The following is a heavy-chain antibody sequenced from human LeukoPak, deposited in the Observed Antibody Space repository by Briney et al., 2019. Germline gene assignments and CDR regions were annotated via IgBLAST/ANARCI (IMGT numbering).Heavy chain of an antibody. D-gene: IGHD7-27*01. CDR2: ITTSDGDT. CDR3: AKDGGLWVSAHWGDS. Sequence: GGSLRLSCAASGFTFSSYTMSWVRQAPGKGLEWVSTITTSDGDTYYADSVKGRFTVSRDNSKNTLYLQMNSLRAEDTAVYYCAKDGGLWVSAHWGDSWGRGTLVTVSS. CDR1: GFTFSSYT. J-gene: IGHJ4*02. V-gene: IGHV3-23*01.